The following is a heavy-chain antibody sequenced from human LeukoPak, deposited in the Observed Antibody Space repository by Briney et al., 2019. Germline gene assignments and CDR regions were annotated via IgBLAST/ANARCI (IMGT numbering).Heavy chain of an antibody. J-gene: IGHJ4*02. CDR1: GFTFSSSA. CDR3: AKDLPGFFDY. V-gene: IGHV3-23*01. CDR2: VSGSGGDT. Sequence: GGTLRLSCAASGFTFSSSAMSWVRQAPGKGLEWVSTVSGSGGDTYYADSVKGRFTISRDNSRNTLYLQMNSLRAEDTAVYSCAKDLPGFFDYWGQGTLVTVFS.